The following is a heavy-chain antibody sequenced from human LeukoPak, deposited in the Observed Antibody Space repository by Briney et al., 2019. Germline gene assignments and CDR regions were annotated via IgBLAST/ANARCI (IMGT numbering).Heavy chain of an antibody. CDR1: GFTFSSYS. CDR3: ARDRIQLWKDAFDI. Sequence: GGSLRLSCAASGFTFSSYSMNWVRQAPGKGLEWVSYISSSSSTIYYADSVKGRFTISRDNAKNSLYLQMNSLRAEDTAVYYCARDRIQLWKDAFDIWGQGTMVTVSS. D-gene: IGHD5-18*01. V-gene: IGHV3-48*04. J-gene: IGHJ3*02. CDR2: ISSSSSTI.